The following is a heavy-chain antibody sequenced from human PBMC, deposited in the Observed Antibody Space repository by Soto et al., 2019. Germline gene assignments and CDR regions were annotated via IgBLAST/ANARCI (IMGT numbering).Heavy chain of an antibody. Sequence: EVQLVESGGGLVQPGGSLRLSCEASGFTFRNYDMHWVRQGTGKGLEWVSGISAAGDPDYADSVEGRFTISRENAQNSFFLEMNSLRVGHTAVYYCSGTDRDFYCLDVWGQGTTVIVSS. J-gene: IGHJ6*02. V-gene: IGHV3-13*05. CDR3: SGTDRDFYCLDV. CDR2: ISAAGDP. D-gene: IGHD1-7*01. CDR1: GFTFRNYD.